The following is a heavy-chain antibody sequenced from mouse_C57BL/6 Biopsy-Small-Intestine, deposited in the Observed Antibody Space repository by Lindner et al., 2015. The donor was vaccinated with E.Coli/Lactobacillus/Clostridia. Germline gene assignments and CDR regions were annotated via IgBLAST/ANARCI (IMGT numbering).Heavy chain of an antibody. V-gene: IGHV1-39*01. CDR2: INPNYGTT. D-gene: IGHD2-3*01. J-gene: IGHJ1*03. CDR3: ARMGILGWLRYFDV. CDR1: GYSFTDYN. Sequence: VQLQESGPELVKPGASVKISCKASGYSFTDYNLNWVKQSNGKSLEWIGLINPNYGTTSYNQKFKGKATSTVDQSSNTAYMQLSSLTTEDSAIYYCARMGILGWLRYFDVWGTGTTVTVSS.